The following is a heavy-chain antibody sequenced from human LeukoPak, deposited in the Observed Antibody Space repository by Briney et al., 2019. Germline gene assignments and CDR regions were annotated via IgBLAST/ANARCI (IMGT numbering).Heavy chain of an antibody. CDR3: AKTSLSDPSGHYYYMDV. V-gene: IGHV3-30*02. D-gene: IGHD3-3*01. CDR2: IRFDGTSE. J-gene: IGHJ6*03. CDR1: GFTFSSYA. Sequence: GGSLRLSCAVSGFTFSSYAMHWVRQAPGKGLEWVAFIRFDGTSEFYADSVKARFTISRDNSQNTVSLQLNNLRIEDTALYYCAKTSLSDPSGHYYYMDVWGKGTTVTVSS.